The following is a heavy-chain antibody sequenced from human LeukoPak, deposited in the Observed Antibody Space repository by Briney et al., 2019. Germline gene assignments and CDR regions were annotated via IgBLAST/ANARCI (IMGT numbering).Heavy chain of an antibody. V-gene: IGHV3-33*01. D-gene: IGHD6-13*01. CDR1: GLTFNRYG. CDR3: ARLTSSWSIDY. Sequence: GTSLRLSCAPSGLTFNRYGMHWFRQAPGKGLDWLAVISYDGNNVYYAGSVKGRFTISRDNSKNTLYLEMNSLRAEDTAVYFCARLTSSWSIDYWGQGTLVTVSS. CDR2: ISYDGNNV. J-gene: IGHJ4*02.